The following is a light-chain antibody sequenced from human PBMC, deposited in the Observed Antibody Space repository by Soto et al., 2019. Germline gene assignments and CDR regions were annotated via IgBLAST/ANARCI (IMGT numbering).Light chain of an antibody. CDR1: QSVSNY. V-gene: IGKV3-20*01. Sequence: EIVLTQSPATLSLSPGERATLSCRASQSVSNYLAWYQQKPGQAPRLLIYDASNRASGIPDRFSGSGSGTDFTLTISRLEPEDSAVYYCQQYGSSVGGTFGGGTKVDIK. CDR3: QQYGSSVGGT. CDR2: DAS. J-gene: IGKJ4*01.